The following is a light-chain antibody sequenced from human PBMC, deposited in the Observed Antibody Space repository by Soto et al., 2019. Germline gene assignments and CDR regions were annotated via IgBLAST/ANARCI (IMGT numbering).Light chain of an antibody. Sequence: IVLTQSPGTLSFSPGERATLSCGASQSVTSNYLAWYQQKPGQAPRLLIFGASIRVKGIPDRFIGSGSGKDFTLTISRLEPEDFAVYYCQHYVTSRTTFVQGTKV. J-gene: IGKJ1*01. V-gene: IGKV3-20*01. CDR1: QSVTSNY. CDR2: GAS. CDR3: QHYVTSRTT.